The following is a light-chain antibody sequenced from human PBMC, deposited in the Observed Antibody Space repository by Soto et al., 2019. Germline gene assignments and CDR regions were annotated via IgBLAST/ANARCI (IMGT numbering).Light chain of an antibody. CDR3: SSYTSGSTRVV. Sequence: QSALTQPASVSGSPGQSITISCTGTSSDVGGYNYVSWYQQHPDKAPKVMIYVDSKRPSGISNRFSGSKSGNTASLTISGLQVEDEGDYYCSSYTSGSTRVVFGGGTKLTVL. J-gene: IGLJ2*01. CDR1: SSDVGGYNY. CDR2: VDS. V-gene: IGLV2-14*03.